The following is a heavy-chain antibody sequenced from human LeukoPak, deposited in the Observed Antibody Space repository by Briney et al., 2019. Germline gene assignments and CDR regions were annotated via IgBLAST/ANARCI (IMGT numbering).Heavy chain of an antibody. CDR1: GGSISSSSYF. CDR3: AREGIAVAGTVDAFDI. V-gene: IGHV4-39*07. D-gene: IGHD6-19*01. CDR2: NYYSGST. Sequence: SETLSLTCTVSGGSISSSSYFWGWIRQPPGKGPEWIGSNYYSGSTYYNPSLKSRVTISVDTSKNQFSLKLSSVTAADTAVYYCAREGIAVAGTVDAFDIWGQGTMVTVSS. J-gene: IGHJ3*02.